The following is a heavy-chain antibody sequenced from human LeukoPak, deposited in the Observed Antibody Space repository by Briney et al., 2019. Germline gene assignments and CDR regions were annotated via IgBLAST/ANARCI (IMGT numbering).Heavy chain of an antibody. CDR3: ARDRYLAAAFYFDY. D-gene: IGHD6-13*01. CDR1: GFTFSSYG. Sequence: PGESLRLSCAASGFTFSSYGMHWVRQAPGKGLELVAFIRYDGSNKYYADSVKGRFTISRDNSKNTLYLQMNSLRAEDTAVYYCARDRYLAAAFYFDYWGQGTLVTVSS. J-gene: IGHJ4*02. CDR2: IRYDGSNK. V-gene: IGHV3-30*02.